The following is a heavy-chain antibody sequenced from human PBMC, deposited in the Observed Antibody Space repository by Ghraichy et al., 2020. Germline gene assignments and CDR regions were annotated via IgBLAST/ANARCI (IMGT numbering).Heavy chain of an antibody. Sequence: GESLNISCAASGFTFSSYWMSWVRQAPGKGLEWVANIKQDGSEKYYVDSVKGRFTISRDNAKNSLYLQMNSLRAEDTAVYYCARFKSNNWFDPWGQGTLVTVSS. V-gene: IGHV3-7*01. CDR3: ARFKSNNWFDP. CDR2: IKQDGSEK. J-gene: IGHJ5*02. CDR1: GFTFSSYW.